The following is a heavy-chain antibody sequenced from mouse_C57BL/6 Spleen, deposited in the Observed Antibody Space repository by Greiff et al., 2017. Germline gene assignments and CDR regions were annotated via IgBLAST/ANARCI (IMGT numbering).Heavy chain of an antibody. D-gene: IGHD1-1*01. J-gene: IGHJ1*03. CDR3: TRDDPHYYGSSYGYFDV. Sequence: EVQLVESGEGLVKPGGSLKLSCAASGFTFSSYAMSWVRQTPEKRLEWVAYISSGGDYIYYADTVKGRFTISRDNARNTLYLQMSSLKSEDTAMYYCTRDDPHYYGSSYGYFDVWGTGTTVTVSS. V-gene: IGHV5-9-1*02. CDR2: ISSGGDYI. CDR1: GFTFSSYA.